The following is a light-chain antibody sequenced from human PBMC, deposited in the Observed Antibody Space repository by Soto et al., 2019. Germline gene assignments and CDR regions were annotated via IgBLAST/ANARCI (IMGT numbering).Light chain of an antibody. CDR3: QSYDTSPSGYV. J-gene: IGLJ1*01. CDR2: ANN. Sequence: QSVLTQPPSVSGAPGQRVTISCTVSSSNIGAGYDVHWYQQLPGTAPKLLIYANNNRPAGVPDRFSVSKSGTSASLVITGLQAEDEADYYCQSYDTSPSGYVFGTGTKVTLL. CDR1: SSNIGAGYD. V-gene: IGLV1-40*01.